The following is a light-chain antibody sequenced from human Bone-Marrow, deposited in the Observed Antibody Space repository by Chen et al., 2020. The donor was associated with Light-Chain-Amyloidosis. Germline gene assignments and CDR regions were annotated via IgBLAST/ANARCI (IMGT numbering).Light chain of an antibody. CDR3: QQYDRSPSWT. CDR2: GAS. Sequence: EIVLTQFPGTLSFSPGDRATLSCRTGYSINSSYLAWYQQKPGQSPRLLIFGASNRAPGIPDRFSGSGSGTEFTLTISRVESEDFAIYYCQQYDRSPSWTFGPGTKVEMK. J-gene: IGKJ1*01. CDR1: YSINSSY. V-gene: IGKV3-20*01.